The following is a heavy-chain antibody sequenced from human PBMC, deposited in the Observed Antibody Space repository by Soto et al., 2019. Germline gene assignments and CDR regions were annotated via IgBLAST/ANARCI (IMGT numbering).Heavy chain of an antibody. CDR1: GFTFSNAW. CDR3: TTGLYYDFWSGFQEGYYGMDV. V-gene: IGHV3-15*01. Sequence: GSLRLASAASGFTFSNAWMSWVRQAPGRGLECVGLIKSKTDGGTTDYAAPVKGRFTISRDDSKNTLYLQMNSLKTEDTAVYYCTTGLYYDFWSGFQEGYYGMDVWGQGTTVTVSS. CDR2: IKSKTDGGTT. D-gene: IGHD3-3*01. J-gene: IGHJ6*02.